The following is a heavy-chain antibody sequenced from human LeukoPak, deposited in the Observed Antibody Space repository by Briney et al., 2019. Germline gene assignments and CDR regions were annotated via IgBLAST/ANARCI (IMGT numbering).Heavy chain of an antibody. D-gene: IGHD3-22*01. CDR2: MFHSGST. J-gene: IGHJ3*02. CDR1: GGSISSYY. CDR3: ARANYYDSSGYSRGAFDI. V-gene: IGHV4-38-2*02. Sequence: SETLSLTCTVSGGSISSYYWSWIRQPPGKGLEWIGSMFHSGSTYYKSSLKSRVTISVDTAKKQFSLKLSSVTAADTAVYYCARANYYDSSGYSRGAFDIWGQGTMVTVSS.